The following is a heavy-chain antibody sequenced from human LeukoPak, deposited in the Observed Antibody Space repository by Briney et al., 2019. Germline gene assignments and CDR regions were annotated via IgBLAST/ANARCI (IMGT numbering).Heavy chain of an antibody. J-gene: IGHJ3*02. D-gene: IGHD6-19*01. CDR1: GITLSNYG. CDR3: AKELGAVAGNDAFDI. Sequence: GGSLRLSCAVSGITLSNYGMSWVRQAPGKGLEWVSGISGSGGNTYYADSVKGRFTISRDNSKNTLYLQMNSLRAEDTAVYYCAKELGAVAGNDAFDIWGQGTMVTVSS. V-gene: IGHV3-23*01. CDR2: ISGSGGNT.